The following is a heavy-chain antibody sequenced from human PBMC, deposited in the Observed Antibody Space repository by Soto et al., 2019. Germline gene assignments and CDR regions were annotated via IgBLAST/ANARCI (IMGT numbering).Heavy chain of an antibody. CDR3: ARTTIRNSESGMDV. CDR2: INPSGGST. CDR1: GYTFTRSG. J-gene: IGHJ6*02. Sequence: ASVKVSCKASGYTFTRSGISWVRQAPGQGLEWMGIINPSGGSTSYAQKFQGRVTMTRDTSTSTVYMELSSLRSEDTAVYYCARTTIRNSESGMDVWGQGTTVTVSS. D-gene: IGHD3-10*01. V-gene: IGHV1-46*03.